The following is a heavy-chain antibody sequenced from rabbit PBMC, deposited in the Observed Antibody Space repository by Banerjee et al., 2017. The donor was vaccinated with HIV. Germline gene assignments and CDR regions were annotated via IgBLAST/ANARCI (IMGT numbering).Heavy chain of an antibody. J-gene: IGHJ4*01. CDR3: ARGTLMLEWGL. D-gene: IGHD4-2*01. Sequence: QDQLEESGGDLAKPEGTLTLTCKVSIIDFSSYYFLCCVRQAPGKGLEWIGCIYTGDGYTYYASWAKGRFTISKTTSTTVTLQMTSLTATDTATYFCARGTLMLEWGLWGPGTLVTVS. CDR1: IIDFSSYYF. V-gene: IGHV1S45*01. CDR2: IYTGDGYT.